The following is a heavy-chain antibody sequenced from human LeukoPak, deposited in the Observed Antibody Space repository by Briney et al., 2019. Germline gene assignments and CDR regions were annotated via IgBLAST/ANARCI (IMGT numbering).Heavy chain of an antibody. D-gene: IGHD3-10*01. CDR3: ARASDYYYGSGSYY. J-gene: IGHJ4*02. Sequence: PGGSLRLSCAASGSTFSSYSMNWVRQAPGKGLEWVSYISSSSSTIYYADSVKGRFTISRDNAKNSLYLQMNSLRAEDTAVYYCARASDYYYGSGSYYWGQGTLVTVSS. CDR1: GSTFSSYS. CDR2: ISSSSSTI. V-gene: IGHV3-48*01.